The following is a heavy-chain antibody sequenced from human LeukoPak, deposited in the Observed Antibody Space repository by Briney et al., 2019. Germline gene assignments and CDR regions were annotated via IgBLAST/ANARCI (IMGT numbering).Heavy chain of an antibody. Sequence: GGSLRLSCAASGFIFSSYAMSWVRQAPGKGLEWVSAISGSGGSTYYADSVKGRFTISRDNSKNTLYLQMNSLRAEDTAVYYCASTRFLEWLLPDYWGQGTLVTVSS. D-gene: IGHD3-3*01. CDR3: ASTRFLEWLLPDY. CDR2: ISGSGGST. J-gene: IGHJ4*02. V-gene: IGHV3-23*01. CDR1: GFIFSSYA.